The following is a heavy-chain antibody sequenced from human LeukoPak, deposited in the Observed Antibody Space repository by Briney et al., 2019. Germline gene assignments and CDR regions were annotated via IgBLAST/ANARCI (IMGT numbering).Heavy chain of an antibody. V-gene: IGHV4-38-2*02. CDR2: IYHTGNT. J-gene: IGHJ4*02. D-gene: IGHD3-10*01. CDR3: ARASRGHDY. Sequence: PGGSLSLTCIVSGYSITSGYYWGWIRQPPGNGLQWIGTIYHTGNTYYNPSLKSRVTISVDTSKNQFSLKLTSVTAADTAVYYCARASRGHDYWGQGTLVAVSS. CDR1: GYSITSGYY.